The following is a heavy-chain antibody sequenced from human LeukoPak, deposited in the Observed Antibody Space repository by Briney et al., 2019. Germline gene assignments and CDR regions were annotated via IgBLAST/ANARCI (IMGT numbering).Heavy chain of an antibody. CDR3: AKGGAPRRDFDY. CDR1: GFTFSSYA. J-gene: IGHJ4*02. V-gene: IGHV3-23*01. D-gene: IGHD4/OR15-4a*01. Sequence: PGGSLRLSCAASGFTFSSYAMSWVRQAPGKGLEWASAISGSGGSTYYADSVKGRFTISRDNSKNTLYLQMNSLRAEDTAVYYCAKGGAPRRDFDYWGQGTLVTVSS. CDR2: ISGSGGST.